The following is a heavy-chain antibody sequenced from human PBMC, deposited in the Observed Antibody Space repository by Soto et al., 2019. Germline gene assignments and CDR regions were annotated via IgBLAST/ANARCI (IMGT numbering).Heavy chain of an antibody. CDR1: GGSIISGGYS. CDR2: IYHSGST. D-gene: IGHD2-2*01. V-gene: IGHV4-30-2*01. J-gene: IGHJ5*02. Sequence: SETLSLTCAVSGGSIISGGYSWSLIRQPPGKGLEWIGYIYHSGSTYYNPSLKSRVTISVDRSKNQFSLKLSSVTAADTAVYYCARVGEYYQSLDAWGQGTVVTVSS. CDR3: ARVGEYYQSLDA.